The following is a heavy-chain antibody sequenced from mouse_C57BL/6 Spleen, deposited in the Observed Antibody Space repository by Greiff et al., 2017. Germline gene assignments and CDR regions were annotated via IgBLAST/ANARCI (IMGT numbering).Heavy chain of an antibody. V-gene: IGHV2-4*01. CDR3: AKDWVYDYGHFAY. D-gene: IGHD2-4*01. Sequence: QVQLQQSGPGLVQPSQSLSITCTVSGFSLTSYGVHWVRQPPGKGLEWLGVIWSGGSTDYNAAFISRLSISKDNSKSQVFFKMNSLQADDTAIYYCAKDWVYDYGHFAYWGKGTLVTVSA. J-gene: IGHJ3*01. CDR1: GFSLTSYG. CDR2: IWSGGST.